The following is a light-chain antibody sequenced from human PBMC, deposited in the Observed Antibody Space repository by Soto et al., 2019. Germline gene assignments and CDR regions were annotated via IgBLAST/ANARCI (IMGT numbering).Light chain of an antibody. CDR2: GAS. CDR3: QKYGSSPPNT. CDR1: QSLSTN. J-gene: IGKJ5*01. Sequence: EIVMTQSPATLSVSPGERATLSCRASQSLSTNLAWYQQKPGQAPRLLIYGASTRATGIPARFSGSGSGTEFTLTISRLQSEDFAVYYCQKYGSSPPNTFGQGTRLEN. V-gene: IGKV3-15*01.